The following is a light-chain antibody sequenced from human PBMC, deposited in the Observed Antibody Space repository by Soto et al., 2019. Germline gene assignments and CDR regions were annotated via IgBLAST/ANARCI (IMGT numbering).Light chain of an antibody. CDR1: QSVSSNY. CDR2: GAS. J-gene: IGKJ1*01. Sequence: EVMLTQSPGTLSLSPGERATLSCRASQSVSSNYLAWYQQKSGQAPRLLIYGASNRATGIPDRFSGSGSGTDFTLIIRRLEPEDFAVYYCQQYDTLPRTFGQGTKVEFK. V-gene: IGKV3-20*01. CDR3: QQYDTLPRT.